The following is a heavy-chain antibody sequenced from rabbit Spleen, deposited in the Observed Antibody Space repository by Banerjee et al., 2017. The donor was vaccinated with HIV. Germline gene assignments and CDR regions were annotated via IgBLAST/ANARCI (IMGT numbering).Heavy chain of an antibody. CDR2: IYGGSGST. Sequence: QSLEESGGDLVKPGASLTLTCTASGFTISSNYYMCWVRQAPGKGLEWIACIYGGSGSTYYANWAKGRFTISKTSSTTVTLQMTSLTAADTATYFCARELVTGYSGASYLGLWGPGTLVTVS. CDR3: ARELVTGYSGASYLGL. D-gene: IGHD7-1*01. V-gene: IGHV1S40*01. J-gene: IGHJ4*01. CDR1: GFTISSNYY.